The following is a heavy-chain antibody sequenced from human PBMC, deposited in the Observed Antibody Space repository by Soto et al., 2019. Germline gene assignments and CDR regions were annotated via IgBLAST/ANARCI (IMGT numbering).Heavy chain of an antibody. Sequence: SETLSLTCTVYGGSISSYYWSWIRQPAGKGLEWIGRIYTSGSTNYNPSLKSRVTMSVDTSKNQFSLKLSSVTAADTAVYYCASSGCSSTSCTFSYWGQGTLVTVSS. J-gene: IGHJ4*02. CDR1: GGSISSYY. D-gene: IGHD2-2*01. CDR3: ASSGCSSTSCTFSY. CDR2: IYTSGST. V-gene: IGHV4-4*07.